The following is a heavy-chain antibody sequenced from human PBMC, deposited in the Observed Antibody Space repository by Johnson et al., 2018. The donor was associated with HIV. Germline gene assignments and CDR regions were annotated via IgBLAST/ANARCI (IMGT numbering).Heavy chain of an antibody. V-gene: IGHV3-23*04. D-gene: IGHD1-26*01. CDR1: GFTFSSYA. Sequence: VQLVESGGGLVQPGGSLRLSCAASGFTFSSYAMNWVRQAPGKGLEWVSAISGSGGSTYYADSVKGRFTISRDNSKNTLYLQMNSLKPEDTAVYYCTTATPVGRGAFDIWGQGTMVTVSS. CDR2: ISGSGGST. J-gene: IGHJ3*02. CDR3: TTATPVGRGAFDI.